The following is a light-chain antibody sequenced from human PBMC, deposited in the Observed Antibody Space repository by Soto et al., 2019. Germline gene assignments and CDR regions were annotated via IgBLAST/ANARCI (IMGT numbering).Light chain of an antibody. CDR1: SSNIGSNT. CDR3: AAWDDSLYGWV. J-gene: IGLJ3*02. CDR2: YNN. V-gene: IGLV1-44*01. Sequence: QSVLTQPPSASGTPGQRVTISCSGSSSNIGSNTVNWYQQLPGTAPTLLIYYNNQRPSGVPDRFSGSKSCTSASLAISGLQSEDEAYYYCAAWDDSLYGWVFGAGTKVTVL.